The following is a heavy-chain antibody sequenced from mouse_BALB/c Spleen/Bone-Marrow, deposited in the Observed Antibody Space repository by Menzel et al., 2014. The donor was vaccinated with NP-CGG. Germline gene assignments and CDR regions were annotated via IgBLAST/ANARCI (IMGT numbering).Heavy chain of an antibody. CDR3: AGGYDYSSWFAY. J-gene: IGHJ3*01. CDR1: GFTFSNYG. CDR2: VNVNGDRT. V-gene: IGHV5-6-3*01. Sequence: EVHLVESGGGLVQPGGSLKLSCAASGFTFSNYGMSWVRQTPDKRLEMIATVNVNGDRTYHPDSVKGRFTISRDNAKNTLSLQMGSLKSEDTAMYYCAGGYDYSSWFAYWGQGTLVTVSA. D-gene: IGHD2-4*01.